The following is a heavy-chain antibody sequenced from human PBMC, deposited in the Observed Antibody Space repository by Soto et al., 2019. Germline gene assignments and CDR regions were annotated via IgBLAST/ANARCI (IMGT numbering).Heavy chain of an antibody. CDR3: ASNRHYYDSSCYYRHFDY. Sequence: QVQLVQSGAEVKKPGSSVKVSCKASGGTFSSYAISWVRQAPGQGLEWMGGIIPIFGTANYAQKFQGRVTITADESTSTAYMELSSLRSEDTAVYYCASNRHYYDSSCYYRHFDYWGQGTLVTVSS. V-gene: IGHV1-69*01. CDR2: IIPIFGTA. D-gene: IGHD3-22*01. CDR1: GGTFSSYA. J-gene: IGHJ4*02.